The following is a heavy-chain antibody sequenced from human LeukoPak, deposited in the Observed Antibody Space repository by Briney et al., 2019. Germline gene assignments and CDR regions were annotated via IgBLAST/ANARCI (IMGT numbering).Heavy chain of an antibody. CDR2: INPNIGGT. CDR3: ASYDILTGYYVAGDAFDI. V-gene: IGHV1-2*02. D-gene: IGHD3-9*01. J-gene: IGHJ3*02. Sequence: SVKVSCKASGYTFTGYYIHWVRQSPGQGRKGMGGINPNIGGTNYAQKSQGRVTMTRDTSISTAYMELSRLRSDDTAVYSRASYDILTGYYVAGDAFDIWGQGTMVTVSS. CDR1: GYTFTGYY.